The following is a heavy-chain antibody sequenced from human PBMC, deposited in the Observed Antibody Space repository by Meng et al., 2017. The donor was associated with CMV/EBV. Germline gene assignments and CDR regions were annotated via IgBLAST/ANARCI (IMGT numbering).Heavy chain of an antibody. V-gene: IGHV4-34*01. CDR2: IYYSGST. CDR3: ARNIVVVPAATNWFDP. D-gene: IGHD2-2*01. J-gene: IGHJ5*02. Sequence: GSLRLSCAVYGGSFSGYYWSWIRQPPGKGLEWIGSIYYSGSTYYNPSLKSRVTISVDTSKNQFSLKLSSVTAADTAVYYCARNIVVVPAATNWFDPWGQGTLVTVSS. CDR1: GGSFSGYY.